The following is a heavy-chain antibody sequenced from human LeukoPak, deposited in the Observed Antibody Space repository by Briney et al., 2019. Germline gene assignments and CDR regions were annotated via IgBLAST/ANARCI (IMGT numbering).Heavy chain of an antibody. D-gene: IGHD3-10*01. CDR2: INPSGGST. CDR3: ARGVLWFGELINWFDH. V-gene: IGHV1-46*01. Sequence: ASVKVSCKASGYTFTSYYMHWVRQAPGQGLEWMGIINPSGGSTSYAQKFQGRVTMTRDTSTSTVYMELSSLRSEDTAVYYCARGVLWFGELINWFDHWGQGTRVTASS. CDR1: GYTFTSYY. J-gene: IGHJ5*02.